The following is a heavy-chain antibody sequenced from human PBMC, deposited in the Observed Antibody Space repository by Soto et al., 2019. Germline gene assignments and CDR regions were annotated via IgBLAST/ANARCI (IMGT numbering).Heavy chain of an antibody. CDR1: GFTFSSYS. CDR3: ARDPSDLWEPDQYFPH. Sequence: EGQLVESGGGLVKPGGSLTLSCAASGFTFSSYSMNWVRQAPGKGLEWVSSISSSSRHIYYADSVKGRFTISRDNAKNSLYLQMNSLRAEDTAMYFCARDPSDLWEPDQYFPHWGQGTLVAVSS. D-gene: IGHD1-26*01. CDR2: ISSSSRHI. V-gene: IGHV3-21*01. J-gene: IGHJ1*01.